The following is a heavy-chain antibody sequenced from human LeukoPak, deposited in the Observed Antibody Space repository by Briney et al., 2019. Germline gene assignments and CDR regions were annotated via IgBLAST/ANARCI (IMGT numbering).Heavy chain of an antibody. CDR3: AKDRYPYSSGWYYFDY. CDR2: ISYDGSNK. J-gene: IGHJ4*02. CDR1: GFTFSSYG. Sequence: GRSLRLSCAASGFTFSSYGMHWVRQAPGKGPEWVAVISYDGSNKYYADSVKGRFTISRDNSKNTLYLQMNSLRAEDTAVYYCAKDRYPYSSGWYYFDYWGQETLVTVSS. D-gene: IGHD6-19*01. V-gene: IGHV3-30*18.